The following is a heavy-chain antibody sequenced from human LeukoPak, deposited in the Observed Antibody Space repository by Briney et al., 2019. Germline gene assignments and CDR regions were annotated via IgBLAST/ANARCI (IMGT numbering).Heavy chain of an antibody. J-gene: IGHJ4*02. CDR3: AKGGASYYAQPFDY. V-gene: IGHV3-9*01. Sequence: GGSLRLSCAASGFTFDDYAMHWVRQAPGKGLEWVSGISWNSGSIGYADSVKGRFTISRDNAKNSLYLQMNSLRAEDTALYYCAKGGASYYAQPFDYWGQGTLATVSS. D-gene: IGHD1-26*01. CDR2: ISWNSGSI. CDR1: GFTFDDYA.